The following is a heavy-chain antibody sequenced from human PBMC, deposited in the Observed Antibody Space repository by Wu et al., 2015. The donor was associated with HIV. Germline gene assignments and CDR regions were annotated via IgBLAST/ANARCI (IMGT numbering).Heavy chain of an antibody. V-gene: IGHV1-69*05. D-gene: IGHD6-13*01. CDR1: GGTFSSYA. CDR3: AREHSSSFYYFDY. J-gene: IGHJ4*02. CDR2: IIPIFGTS. Sequence: QVQLVQSGAEVKKPGSSVKVSCKASGGTFSSYAISWVRQAPGQGLEWMGGIIPIFGTSSYAQKFQGRVTITTDDSTSTAYMELSSLRSEDTAVYYCAREHSSSFYYFDYWGQGTQVTVSS.